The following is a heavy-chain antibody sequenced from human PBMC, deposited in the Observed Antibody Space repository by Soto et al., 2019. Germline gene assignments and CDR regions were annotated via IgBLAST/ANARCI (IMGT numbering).Heavy chain of an antibody. CDR2: IYWDDDK. Sequence: QITLKESGPTLVRPPQTLTLTCTFSGFSLTSGVGVGWIRQPPGKALEWLALIYWDDDKRDSRSLKNRHTITKDTSKNQVVLTMTNVGPVDTATYFCAHIDPEIVTVGGHGGFDYWGQGTLVTVSS. CDR3: AHIDPEIVTVGGHGGFDY. D-gene: IGHD5-12*01. J-gene: IGHJ4*02. CDR1: GFSLTSGVG. V-gene: IGHV2-5*02.